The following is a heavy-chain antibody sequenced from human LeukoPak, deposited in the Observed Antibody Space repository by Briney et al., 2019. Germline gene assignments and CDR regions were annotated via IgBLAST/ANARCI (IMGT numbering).Heavy chain of an antibody. Sequence: GGSLRLSCAASGFTFSSYAMSWVRQAPGKGLEWVSAISGSGGSTYYADSVKGRFTISRDNSKNTLYLQMNSLRAEDTAVYYCAFHNSSGNFGNWGQGTLVTVSS. D-gene: IGHD3-22*01. CDR3: AFHNSSGNFGN. CDR2: ISGSGGST. CDR1: GFTFSSYA. V-gene: IGHV3-23*01. J-gene: IGHJ4*02.